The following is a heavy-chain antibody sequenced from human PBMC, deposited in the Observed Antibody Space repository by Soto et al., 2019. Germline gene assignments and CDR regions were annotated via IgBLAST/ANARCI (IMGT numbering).Heavy chain of an antibody. CDR3: ARAHYDILTGYAYNWFDP. V-gene: IGHV4-30-2*01. CDR1: GFSISSGGYS. J-gene: IGHJ5*02. Sequence: SETLSLTCAVSGFSISSGGYSWIWIRQPPGKGLEWIGYIYHSGSTYYNPSLKSRVTISVDRSKNQFSLKLSSVTAADTAVYYCARAHYDILTGYAYNWFDPWGQGTLVTVSS. D-gene: IGHD3-9*01. CDR2: IYHSGST.